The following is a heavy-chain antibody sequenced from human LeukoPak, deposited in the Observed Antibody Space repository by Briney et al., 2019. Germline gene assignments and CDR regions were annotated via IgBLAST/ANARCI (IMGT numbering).Heavy chain of an antibody. CDR3: ARGARNYDFWSGYYRRYYYYMDV. V-gene: IGHV4-39*01. D-gene: IGHD3-3*01. Sequence: SETLSLTCTVSGGSISSSSYYWGWIRQPPGKGLEWIGSIYYSGSTYYNPSLKSRVTISVDTSKNQFSLKLSSVTAADTAVYYCARGARNYDFWSGYYRRYYYYMDVWGKGTTVTVSS. CDR2: IYYSGST. J-gene: IGHJ6*03. CDR1: GGSISSSSYY.